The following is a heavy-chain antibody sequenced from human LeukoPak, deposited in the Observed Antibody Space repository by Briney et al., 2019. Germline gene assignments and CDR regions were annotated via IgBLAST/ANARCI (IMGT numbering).Heavy chain of an antibody. D-gene: IGHD4-17*01. CDR2: ISSSGTTI. J-gene: IGHJ2*01. CDR3: ARRTVTRDWYFDL. CDR1: GFTFSSYA. V-gene: IGHV3-48*04. Sequence: GGSLRLSCAASGFTFSSYAMSWVRQAPGKGLEWVSYISSSGTTIYYADSVKGRFTISRDNAKNSLYLQMNSLRAEDTAVYYCARRTVTRDWYFDLWGRGTLVTVSS.